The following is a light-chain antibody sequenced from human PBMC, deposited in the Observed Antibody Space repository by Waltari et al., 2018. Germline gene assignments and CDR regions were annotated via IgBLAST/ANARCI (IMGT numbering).Light chain of an antibody. J-gene: IGKJ4*01. CDR1: QSVSGY. CDR3: QQRTNWPPT. Sequence: EIVLTQSPATLSLSPGERVTLSCRASQSVSGYLAWYQQKPGQAPRLLIYAASTRAIGIPARFSGIGSGTDFTLTISSLEPEDFAVYYCQQRTNWPPTFGGGTKVEIK. V-gene: IGKV3-11*01. CDR2: AAS.